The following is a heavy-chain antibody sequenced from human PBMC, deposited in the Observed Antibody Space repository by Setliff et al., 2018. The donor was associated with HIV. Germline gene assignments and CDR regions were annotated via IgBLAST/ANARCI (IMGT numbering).Heavy chain of an antibody. CDR1: GYTFTSYD. V-gene: IGHV1-8*02. CDR3: ATRAYDSRGYLRSRVSGAAFDI. D-gene: IGHD3-22*01. J-gene: IGHJ3*02. CDR2: MNPNSGNT. Sequence: ASVKVSCKASGYTFTSYDINWVRQATGQGLEWMGWMNPNSGNTGYAQKFQGRVTMSEDTSTDTAYMELSSLRSEDTAVYYCATRAYDSRGYLRSRVSGAAFDIWGQGTMVTVSS.